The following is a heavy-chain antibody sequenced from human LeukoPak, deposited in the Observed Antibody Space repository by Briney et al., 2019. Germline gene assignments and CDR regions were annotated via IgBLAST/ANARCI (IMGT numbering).Heavy chain of an antibody. J-gene: IGHJ5*02. CDR1: GYRLTASY. V-gene: IGHV5-51*01. CDR3: ARGITRYNWFDP. Sequence: GASLKISCKASGYRLTASYIGWVRQMPGQGLEWVGIIYPADSETYYSPSFQGRVTISVDKSISTAYLQWSSLKASDTATYYCARGITRYNWFDPWGQGTLVTVSS. D-gene: IGHD1-20*01. CDR2: IYPADSET.